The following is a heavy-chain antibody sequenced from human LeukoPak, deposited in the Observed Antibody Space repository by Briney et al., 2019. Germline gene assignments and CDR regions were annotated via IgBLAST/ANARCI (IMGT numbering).Heavy chain of an antibody. V-gene: IGHV3-30*18. CDR1: GFTFSSYG. D-gene: IGHD4-17*01. J-gene: IGHJ4*02. CDR2: ISYDGSNK. Sequence: GGSLRLSCAASGFTFSSYGMHWVSQAPGKGLEWVAVISYDGSNKYYADSVKGRFTISRDNSKNTLYLQMNSLRAEDTAVYYCAKDLGSYGDYDFYFDYWGQGTLVTVSS. CDR3: AKDLGSYGDYDFYFDY.